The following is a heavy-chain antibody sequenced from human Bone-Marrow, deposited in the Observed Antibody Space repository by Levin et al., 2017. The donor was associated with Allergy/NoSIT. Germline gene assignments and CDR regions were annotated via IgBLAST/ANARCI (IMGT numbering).Heavy chain of an antibody. J-gene: IGHJ4*02. Sequence: SETLSLTCTVSGGSIGSHYWSWVRQSPGKGLEWIGYIYPPGTTKYNPSLKSRVTVSVDTSKNQFSLKLTSVTAADTAVYYCARDGAVVPFDYWSQGILVTVSS. CDR3: ARDGAVVPFDY. V-gene: IGHV4-59*11. CDR1: GGSIGSHY. CDR2: IYPPGTT. D-gene: IGHD2-21*01.